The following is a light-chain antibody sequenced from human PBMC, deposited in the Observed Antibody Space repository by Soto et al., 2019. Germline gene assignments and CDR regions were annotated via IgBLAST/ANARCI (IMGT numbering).Light chain of an antibody. CDR2: DVT. CDR3: CSYLRGDVV. J-gene: IGLJ2*01. CDR1: SSDVGAYKY. V-gene: IGLV2-11*01. Sequence: QSALTQPRSVSGSPGQSVTISCTATSSDVGAYKYVSWYQQHPGKAPKLMIYDVTKRPSGVPNRFSGSKSGSTASLTISGLQAEDEGDYSCCSYLRGDVVLGGGTKLTVL.